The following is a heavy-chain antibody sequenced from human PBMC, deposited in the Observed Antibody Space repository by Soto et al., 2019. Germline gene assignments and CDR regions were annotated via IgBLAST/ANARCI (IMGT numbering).Heavy chain of an antibody. Sequence: ASVKVSCKASGGTFSSYAISWVRQAPGQGLEWMGGIIPIFGTANYAQKFQGRVTITADESTSTAYMELSSLRSEDTAVYYCARDCRSGGSCQERAFDIWGQGTMVTVSS. J-gene: IGHJ3*02. CDR3: ARDCRSGGSCQERAFDI. CDR1: GGTFSSYA. CDR2: IIPIFGTA. D-gene: IGHD2-15*01. V-gene: IGHV1-69*13.